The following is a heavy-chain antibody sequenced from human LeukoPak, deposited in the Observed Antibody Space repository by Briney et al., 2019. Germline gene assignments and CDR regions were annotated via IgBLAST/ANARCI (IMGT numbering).Heavy chain of an antibody. CDR2: ISSSSSTI. CDR3: ASIGWYSNEFDY. D-gene: IGHD6-19*01. Sequence: GGSLRLSCAASGFTFSSYAMSWVRQAPGKGLEWVSAISSSSSTIYYADSVKGRFTISRDNAKNSLYLQMNSLRDEDTAVYYCASIGWYSNEFDYWGQGTLVTVSS. V-gene: IGHV3-48*02. CDR1: GFTFSSYA. J-gene: IGHJ4*02.